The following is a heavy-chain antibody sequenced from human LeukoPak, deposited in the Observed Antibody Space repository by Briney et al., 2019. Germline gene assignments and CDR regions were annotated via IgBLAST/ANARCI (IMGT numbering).Heavy chain of an antibody. CDR3: ARSHETFSYDTSGYYTFDS. CDR1: GGSISSGDYY. Sequence: PSETLSLTCTVSGGSISSGDYYWSWIRQHPGKGLEWIGYIYHSGSTYYNPSLKSRVTISVDTSKNHFSLELSSVTAADTAMYYCARSHETFSYDTSGYYTFDSWGQGTLVTVSS. V-gene: IGHV4-31*03. CDR2: IYHSGST. D-gene: IGHD3-22*01. J-gene: IGHJ4*02.